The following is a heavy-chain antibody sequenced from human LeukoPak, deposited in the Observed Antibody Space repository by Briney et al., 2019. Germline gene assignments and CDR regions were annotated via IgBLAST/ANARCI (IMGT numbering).Heavy chain of an antibody. J-gene: IGHJ4*02. CDR2: TYFRSKWCN. Sequence: SQTLSLTSAISGDSVSSNSGAWNWIRQSPSRGLEWLGRTYFRSKWCNDYALSVKSRITINPETSKNQFSLQLNSVTPEDTAVYYCASKRTTDGFDYWGQGTLVTVSS. D-gene: IGHD1/OR15-1a*01. V-gene: IGHV6-1*01. CDR3: ASKRTTDGFDY. CDR1: GDSVSSNSGA.